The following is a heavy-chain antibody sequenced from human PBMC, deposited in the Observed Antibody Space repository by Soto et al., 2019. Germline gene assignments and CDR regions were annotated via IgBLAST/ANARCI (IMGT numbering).Heavy chain of an antibody. CDR2: IYPGDSDT. CDR3: ARHYYDFWSRYSRFDYGMDV. CDR1: GYSFTSYW. J-gene: IGHJ6*02. V-gene: IGHV5-51*01. Sequence: GESLKISCKGSGYSFTSYWIGWVRQMPGKGLEWMGIIYPGDSDTRYSPSFQGQVTISADKSISTAYLQWSSLKASDTAMYYCARHYYDFWSRYSRFDYGMDVWGQGATVTVSS. D-gene: IGHD3-3*01.